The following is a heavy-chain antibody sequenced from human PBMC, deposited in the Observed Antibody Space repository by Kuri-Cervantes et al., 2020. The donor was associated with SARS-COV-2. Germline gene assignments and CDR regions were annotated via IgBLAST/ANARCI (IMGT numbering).Heavy chain of an antibody. Sequence: ASVKVSCKASGYTFTGYYMHWVRQAPGQGLEWMGWINPNSGGTNYAQKFQGRATMTRDTSISTAYMELSSLRSEDTAVYYCARGIAAAGTGYYYYMDVWGRGTTVTVSS. CDR3: ARGIAAAGTGYYYYMDV. V-gene: IGHV1-2*02. CDR2: INPNSGGT. J-gene: IGHJ6*03. D-gene: IGHD6-13*01. CDR1: GYTFTGYY.